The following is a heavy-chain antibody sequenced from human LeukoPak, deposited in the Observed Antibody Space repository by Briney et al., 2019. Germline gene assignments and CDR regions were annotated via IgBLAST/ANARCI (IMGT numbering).Heavy chain of an antibody. V-gene: IGHV4-39*01. CDR1: CGSISSSSYY. CDR3: ARHEWLVPDNWFDP. Sequence: SETLSLTCTVSCGSISSSSYYWGWIRQPPGKGLEWIGSIYYSGSTYYNPSLKSRVTISVDTSKNQFSLKLSSVTAADTAVYYCARHEWLVPDNWFDPWGQGTLVTVSS. J-gene: IGHJ5*02. D-gene: IGHD6-19*01. CDR2: IYYSGST.